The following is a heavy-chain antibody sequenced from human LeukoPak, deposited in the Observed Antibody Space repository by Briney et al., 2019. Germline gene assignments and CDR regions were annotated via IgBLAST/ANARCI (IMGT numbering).Heavy chain of an antibody. CDR1: GFTFSSYA. Sequence: PGGSLRLSCAASGFTFSSYAMSWVRQAPGKGLEWVSAISGSGGSTYYADSVKGRFTISRDNSKNTLYLQMNSLRAEDTAVYYCARDDIVLIRGALDYWGQGTLVTVSS. CDR2: ISGSGGST. CDR3: ARDDIVLIRGALDY. J-gene: IGHJ4*02. D-gene: IGHD2-8*01. V-gene: IGHV3-23*01.